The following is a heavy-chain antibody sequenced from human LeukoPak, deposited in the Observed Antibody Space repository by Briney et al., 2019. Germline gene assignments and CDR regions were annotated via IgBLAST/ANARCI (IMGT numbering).Heavy chain of an antibody. Sequence: GASVKVSCKVSGYTLTELSMHWVRQAPGKGLEWMGGFDPEDGETIYAQKFQGRVTMTEDTSTDTAYMELSSLRSEDTAVYYCARDGSISGYPGFDYWGQGTLVTVSS. CDR3: ARDGSISGYPGFDY. V-gene: IGHV1-24*01. J-gene: IGHJ4*02. D-gene: IGHD3-22*01. CDR1: GYTLTELS. CDR2: FDPEDGET.